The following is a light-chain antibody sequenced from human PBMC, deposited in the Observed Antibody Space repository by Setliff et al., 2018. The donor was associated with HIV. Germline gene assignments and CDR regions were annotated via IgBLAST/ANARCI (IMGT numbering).Light chain of an antibody. J-gene: IGKJ4*01. CDR3: QQLNSYPLT. V-gene: IGKV1-9*01. CDR1: QDISSY. Sequence: DIQLTQSPSFLSASVGDRVTITCRASQDISSYLAWYQQKPGKAPKVLIYAASTLQSGVPSGFSGSGSGTEFTLTISSPQPEDFATYYCQQLNSYPLTFGGGTKVDIK. CDR2: AAS.